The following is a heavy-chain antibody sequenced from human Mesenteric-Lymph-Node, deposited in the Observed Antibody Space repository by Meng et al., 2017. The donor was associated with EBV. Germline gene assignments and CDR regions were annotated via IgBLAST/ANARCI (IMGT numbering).Heavy chain of an antibody. CDR1: GYIFNAYY. J-gene: IGHJ4*02. Sequence: QVQLVQSGADVKRPXXXXXXPCKASGYIFNAYYLHWVRQTPGRGLEWLGWMNINSGGTYYAQKFEGRVTMTRDMSISTAYLELSSLKSDDTATYYCARADSGRFHFDYWGQGVLVTVSS. CDR3: ARADSGRFHFDY. V-gene: IGHV1-2*02. D-gene: IGHD3-10*01. CDR2: MNINSGGT.